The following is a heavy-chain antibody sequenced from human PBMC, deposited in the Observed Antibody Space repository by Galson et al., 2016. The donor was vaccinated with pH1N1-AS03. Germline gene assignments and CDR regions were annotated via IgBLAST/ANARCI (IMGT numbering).Heavy chain of an antibody. Sequence: SVKVSCKASGYTFTSYDINWVRQATGQGLEWMGWMNPNSGNTGYAQKFQGRVTMTRNTSISTAYMELSSLRPEDTAVYYCASRCSSTSCLYYYYGMDVWGQGTTVTVSS. V-gene: IGHV1-8*01. CDR1: GYTFTSYD. D-gene: IGHD2-2*01. CDR2: MNPNSGNT. J-gene: IGHJ6*02. CDR3: ASRCSSTSCLYYYYGMDV.